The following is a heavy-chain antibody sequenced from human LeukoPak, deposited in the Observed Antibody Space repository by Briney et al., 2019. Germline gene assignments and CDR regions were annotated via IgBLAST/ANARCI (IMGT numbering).Heavy chain of an antibody. Sequence: SETLSLTCTVSGGSISSYYWSWIRQPPGKGLEWIGYIYYSGSTNYNPSLKSRVTISVDTSKNQFSLKLSSVIAVDTAVYYCARHLTGDRGYYYYYYMDVWGKETTVTVSS. J-gene: IGHJ6*03. CDR2: IYYSGST. D-gene: IGHD3-9*01. V-gene: IGHV4-59*08. CDR3: ARHLTGDRGYYYYYYMDV. CDR1: GGSISSYY.